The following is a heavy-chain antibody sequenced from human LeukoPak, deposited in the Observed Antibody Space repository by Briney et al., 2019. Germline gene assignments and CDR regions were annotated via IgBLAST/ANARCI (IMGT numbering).Heavy chain of an antibody. Sequence: NPGGSLRLSCAPSGFTFSSYTMNWVRQAPGKGLDWVSSISSSSNYLFYVDSVKGRFTISRGNAKNSLYLQMNSLRAEDTAVYYCAREPDITMLRGVSLKFDSWGQGTLVTVSS. CDR1: GFTFSSYT. J-gene: IGHJ4*02. CDR2: ISSSSNYL. CDR3: AREPDITMLRGVSLKFDS. D-gene: IGHD3-10*01. V-gene: IGHV3-21*01.